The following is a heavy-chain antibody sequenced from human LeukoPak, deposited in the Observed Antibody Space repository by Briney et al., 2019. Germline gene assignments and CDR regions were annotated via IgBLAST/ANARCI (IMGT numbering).Heavy chain of an antibody. CDR1: GFTSSSYG. J-gene: IGHJ4*02. Sequence: PGGSLRLSCAASGFTSSSYGMHWVRQAPGKGLEWVAVISYDGSNKYYADSVKGRFTISRDNSKNTLYLQMNSLRAEDTAVYYCAKEQRRGTTIFENWGQGTLVTVSS. V-gene: IGHV3-30*18. D-gene: IGHD3-3*01. CDR2: ISYDGSNK. CDR3: AKEQRRGTTIFEN.